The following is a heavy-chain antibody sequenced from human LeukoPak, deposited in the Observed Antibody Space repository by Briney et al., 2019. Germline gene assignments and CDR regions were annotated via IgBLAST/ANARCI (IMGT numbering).Heavy chain of an antibody. V-gene: IGHV3-23*01. CDR3: AREWPLTGTTSSTNRGGY. CDR1: GFIFSSYA. CDR2: ISGSGDST. J-gene: IGHJ4*02. D-gene: IGHD1-1*01. Sequence: GGSLRLSCAASGFIFSSYAMSWVRQAPGKGLEWVSGISGSGDSTYYADSVKGRFTISRDNSKNMVYLQLNSLRAEDTALYYCAREWPLTGTTSSTNRGGYWGQGIPVTVSS.